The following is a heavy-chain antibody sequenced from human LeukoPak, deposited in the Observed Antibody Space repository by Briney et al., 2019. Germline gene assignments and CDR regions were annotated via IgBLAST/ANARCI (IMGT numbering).Heavy chain of an antibody. CDR3: ARLYCSGGSCYSIMDV. CDR1: GGSISSYY. J-gene: IGHJ6*02. D-gene: IGHD2-15*01. CDR2: IYYSGST. Sequence: SETLSLTCTVSGGSISSYYWSWIRQPPGKGLEWAGYIYYSGSTNYNPSLKSRVTISVDTSKNQFSLKLSSVTAADTAVYYCARLYCSGGSCYSIMDVWGQGTTVTVSS. V-gene: IGHV4-59*08.